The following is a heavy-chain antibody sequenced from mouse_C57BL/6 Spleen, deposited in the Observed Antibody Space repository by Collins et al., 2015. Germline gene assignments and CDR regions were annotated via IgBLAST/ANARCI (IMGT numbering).Heavy chain of an antibody. CDR1: GYTFTSYW. V-gene: IGHV1-53*01. J-gene: IGHJ2*01. D-gene: IGHD4-1*02. CDR3: ANWEMDY. CDR2: INPSNGGT. Sequence: QVQLQQPGTELVKPGASVKLSCKASGYTFTSYWMHWVKQRPGQDLEWIGNINPSNGGTNYNEKFKNKATLTVDKSSSTAYMQLSSLTSEDSAVYYCANWEMDYWGQGTTLTVSS.